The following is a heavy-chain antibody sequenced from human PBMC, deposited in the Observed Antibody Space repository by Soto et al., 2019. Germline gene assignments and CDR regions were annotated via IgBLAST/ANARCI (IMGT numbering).Heavy chain of an antibody. Sequence: QVQLQQWGAGLLKPSETLSLTCAVYGGSFSGYYWSWIRQPPGKGLEWIGEINHSGSTNYNPSLKSRVTISVDTSKNQFSLKLSSVTAADTAVYYCARAPIQLWTRYYFDYWGQGTLVTLSS. CDR1: GGSFSGYY. V-gene: IGHV4-34*01. CDR3: ARAPIQLWTRYYFDY. CDR2: INHSGST. J-gene: IGHJ4*02. D-gene: IGHD5-18*01.